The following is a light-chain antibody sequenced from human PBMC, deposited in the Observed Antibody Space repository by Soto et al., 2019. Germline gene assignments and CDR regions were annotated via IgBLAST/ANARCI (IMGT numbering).Light chain of an antibody. CDR2: AAT. J-gene: IGKJ2*01. V-gene: IGKV1-39*01. CDR1: QSINNY. CDR3: QRSHNTPYT. Sequence: DIQMTQSPSSLSASVGDRVTITCRASQSINNYLNWYQQRAGKAPKLLIYAATSLQSGVPPSFSGSGSGTDFNLTISGLQPEAFAPYFCQRSHNTPYTFGLGNTLEVK.